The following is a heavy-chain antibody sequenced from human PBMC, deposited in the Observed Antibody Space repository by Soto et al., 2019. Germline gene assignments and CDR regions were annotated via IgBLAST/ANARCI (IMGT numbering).Heavy chain of an antibody. D-gene: IGHD2-15*01. CDR3: ATQDCSGAGCSAPG. V-gene: IGHV3-23*01. Sequence: EVQLLESGGGLVQPGGSLRLSYAASGFPFGRSAMSWVRQAPGMGLEWVSTIISDTARTHYADSVKGRFTISRDSSKNAMFLQMYSLRAAVTAVYYCATQDCSGAGCSAPGWGQATLVTVSS. CDR1: GFPFGRSA. CDR2: IISDTART. J-gene: IGHJ4*02.